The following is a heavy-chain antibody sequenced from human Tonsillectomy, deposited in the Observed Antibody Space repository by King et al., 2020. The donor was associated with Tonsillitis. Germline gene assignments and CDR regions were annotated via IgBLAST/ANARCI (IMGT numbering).Heavy chain of an antibody. Sequence: VQLVESGGGLVQPGGSLRLSCAASGFTFSNYAMSCVRQAPGKGLEWVSVIYSGDSSTFYADSVKGRFTISRDDSKNMLYLQMNSLRAEDTAVYYCAKRYTMIVGSTSRGMDVWGQGTTVTVSS. V-gene: IGHV3-23*03. CDR3: AKRYTMIVGSTSRGMDV. J-gene: IGHJ6*02. D-gene: IGHD3-22*01. CDR2: IYSGDSST. CDR1: GFTFSNYA.